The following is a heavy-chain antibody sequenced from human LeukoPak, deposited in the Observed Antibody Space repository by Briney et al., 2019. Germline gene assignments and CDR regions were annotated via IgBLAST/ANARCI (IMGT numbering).Heavy chain of an antibody. CDR2: ISAYNGNT. Sequence: GASVKVSCKASGYTFTGYYMHWVRQAPGQGLEWMGWISAYNGNTNYAQKLQGRVTMTTDTSTSTAYMELRSLRSDDTAVYYCARTYCSGGSCYGTLSSFDYWGQGTLVTVSS. CDR1: GYTFTGYY. J-gene: IGHJ4*02. V-gene: IGHV1-18*04. D-gene: IGHD2-15*01. CDR3: ARTYCSGGSCYGTLSSFDY.